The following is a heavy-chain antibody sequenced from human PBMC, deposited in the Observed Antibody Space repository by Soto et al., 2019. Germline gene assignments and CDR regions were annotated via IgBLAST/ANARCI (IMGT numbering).Heavy chain of an antibody. Sequence: QVQLVQSGAEVKKPGSSVKVSCKASGGTFSSYAISWVRQAPGQGLEWMGGIIPISGTANYAQKFQGRVTITADESTSTAYMELSSLRSEDTAVYYCAGPRIAARRLNPLFDYWGQGNLVTVSS. V-gene: IGHV1-69*01. J-gene: IGHJ4*02. CDR1: GGTFSSYA. D-gene: IGHD6-6*01. CDR3: AGPRIAARRLNPLFDY. CDR2: IIPISGTA.